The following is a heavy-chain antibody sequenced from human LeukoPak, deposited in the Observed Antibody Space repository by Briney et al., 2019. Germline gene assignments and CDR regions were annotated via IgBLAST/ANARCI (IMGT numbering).Heavy chain of an antibody. V-gene: IGHV4-38-2*02. CDR1: GYSISSGYY. Sequence: PPETLSLTCTVSGYSISSGYYWGWIRQPPGKGLEWIGSIYHSGSTYYNPSLKSRVTISVGTSKNQFSLKLSSVTAADTAVYYCARSKFLWFGESTDYWGQGTLVTVSS. CDR3: ARSKFLWFGESTDY. D-gene: IGHD3-10*01. J-gene: IGHJ4*02. CDR2: IYHSGST.